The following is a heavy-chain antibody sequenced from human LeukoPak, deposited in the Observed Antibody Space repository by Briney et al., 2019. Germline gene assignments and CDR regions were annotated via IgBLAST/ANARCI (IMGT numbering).Heavy chain of an antibody. CDR1: GGSFIGYY. CDR2: INHSAGA. D-gene: IGHD3-3*01. V-gene: IGHV4-34*01. J-gene: IGHJ4*02. Sequence: SETLSLTCAVSGGSFIGYYWSWIRQPPGKGLEWIGEINHSAGANYTPSLKSRVTISADTSKSQFSLKLGSVTAADTAVYYCARVPLRFLEPFDYWGQGTLVTVSS. CDR3: ARVPLRFLEPFDY.